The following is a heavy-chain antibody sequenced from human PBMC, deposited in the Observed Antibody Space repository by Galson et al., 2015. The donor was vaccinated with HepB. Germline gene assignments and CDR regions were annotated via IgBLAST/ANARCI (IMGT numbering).Heavy chain of an antibody. D-gene: IGHD4-11*01. J-gene: IGHJ6*02. CDR2: ISSGNTYT. V-gene: IGHV3-11*06. CDR1: GFIFSDYH. CDR3: VRGDDGAKSVTTGFNGMDV. Sequence: SLRLSCAASGFIFSDYHMGWVRQAPVKGLEWVSYISSGNTYTIYVDSVKGRFTISRDNGKNSLYLHIDSLRGEDTAIYYCVRGDDGAKSVTTGFNGMDVWGQGTMVTVSS.